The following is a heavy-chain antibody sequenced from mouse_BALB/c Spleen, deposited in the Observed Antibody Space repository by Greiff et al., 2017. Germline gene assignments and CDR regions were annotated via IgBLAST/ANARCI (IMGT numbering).Heavy chain of an antibody. J-gene: IGHJ2*01. V-gene: IGHV2-2*02. CDR3: ARNTNYYGSSLDY. CDR1: GFSLTSYG. D-gene: IGHD1-1*01. CDR2: IWSGGST. Sequence: TVSGFSLTSYGVHWVRQSPGKGLEWLGVIWSGGSTDYNAAFISRLSISKDNSKSQVFFKMNSLQANDTAIYYCARNTNYYGSSLDYWGQGTTLTVSS.